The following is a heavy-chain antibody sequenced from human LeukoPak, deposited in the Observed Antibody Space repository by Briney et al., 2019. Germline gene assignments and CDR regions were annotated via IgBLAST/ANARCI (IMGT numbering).Heavy chain of an antibody. Sequence: GGSLRLSCAASGFTFSSYAMSWVRQAPGKGLEWVSAISGSGGSTYYADSVKGRFTISRDNAKNTLYLQMNSLRAEDTAVFYCARDQGYSGYDFDYWGQGTLVTVSS. CDR2: ISGSGGST. J-gene: IGHJ4*02. CDR3: ARDQGYSGYDFDY. D-gene: IGHD5-12*01. V-gene: IGHV3-23*01. CDR1: GFTFSSYA.